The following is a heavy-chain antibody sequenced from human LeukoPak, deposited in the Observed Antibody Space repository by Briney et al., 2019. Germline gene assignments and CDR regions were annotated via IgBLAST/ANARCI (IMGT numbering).Heavy chain of an antibody. D-gene: IGHD6-19*01. CDR2: IYYSGST. Sequence: KASETLSLTCTVSGGSISSSSYYWGWIRQPPGKGLEWIGSIYYSGSTYYNPSLKSRVTISVDTSENQFSLKLSSVTAADTAVYYCARMTSSGWYREDYWGQGTLVTVSS. J-gene: IGHJ4*02. CDR3: ARMTSSGWYREDY. CDR1: GGSISSSSYY. V-gene: IGHV4-39*07.